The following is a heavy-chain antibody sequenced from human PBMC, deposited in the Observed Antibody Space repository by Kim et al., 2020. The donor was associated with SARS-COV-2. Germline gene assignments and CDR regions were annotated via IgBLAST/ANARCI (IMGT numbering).Heavy chain of an antibody. Sequence: SETLSLTCTVSGGSISSNGYYWGWIRQPPGKGLEWIVSIYYSGSTYYNPSLKSRVTISVDTSKNQFSLKLSSVTAADTAVYYCARRFGGYYECWSGYRPFDYWGQGTLVTVSS. V-gene: IGHV4-39*01. CDR3: ARRFGGYYECWSGYRPFDY. CDR2: IYYSGST. CDR1: GGSISSNGYY. D-gene: IGHD3-3*01. J-gene: IGHJ4*02.